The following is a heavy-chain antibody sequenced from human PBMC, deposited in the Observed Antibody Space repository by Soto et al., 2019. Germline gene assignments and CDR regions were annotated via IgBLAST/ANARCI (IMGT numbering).Heavy chain of an antibody. D-gene: IGHD6-19*01. CDR3: TRAISAWPPYFDS. CDR2: INPSSGAT. V-gene: IGHV1-46*04. J-gene: IGHJ4*02. CDR1: GYTFTNYY. Sequence: ASVKVSCKGTGYTFTNYYMHWVRQAPGQGLEWMGTINPSSGATDYADSVRGRFTLSRDNAKNTLSLQMDSLRAEDTAIYYCTRAISAWPPYFDSWGQGTRVTVSS.